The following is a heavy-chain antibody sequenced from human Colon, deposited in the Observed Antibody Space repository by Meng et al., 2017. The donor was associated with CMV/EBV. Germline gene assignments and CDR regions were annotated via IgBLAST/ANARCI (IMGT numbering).Heavy chain of an antibody. Sequence: ASVKVSCKASGYTFSDYYVNWMRQAPGQGLEWMGIINPSGGSAAYAPKFQGRVTVTRDTSTGTLYMELSSLRLEDTATYYCARSHTSSQRYFQHWGQGTLVTVSS. V-gene: IGHV1-46*01. CDR2: INPSGGSA. D-gene: IGHD2-2*01. CDR3: ARSHTSSQRYFQH. J-gene: IGHJ1*01. CDR1: GYTFSDYY.